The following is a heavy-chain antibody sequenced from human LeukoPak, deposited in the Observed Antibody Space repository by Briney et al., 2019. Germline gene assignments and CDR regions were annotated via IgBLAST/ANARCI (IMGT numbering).Heavy chain of an antibody. J-gene: IGHJ4*02. V-gene: IGHV3-23*01. CDR3: VKDSFVVPAASYSDY. CDR2: IRGSGGST. CDR1: GFTFSSYA. Sequence: GGSLRLSCAASGFTFSSYAMSWVRQAPGKGLEWVSAIRGSGGSTYYADSVKGRFTISRDNSKNTLYLQMNSLRAEDTAVYYCVKDSFVVPAASYSDYWGQGTLVTVSS. D-gene: IGHD2-2*01.